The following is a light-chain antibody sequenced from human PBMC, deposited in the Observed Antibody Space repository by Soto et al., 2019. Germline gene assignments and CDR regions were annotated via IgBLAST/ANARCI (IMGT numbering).Light chain of an antibody. CDR3: QQYDHPPYT. CDR2: YAP. CDR1: QGIYKN. V-gene: IGKV1-33*01. J-gene: IGKJ2*01. Sequence: DIQMTPSPSSLSSALGDRVTFACQARQGIYKNLNWYQQKPGKAPKLLIYYAPNLERGVPSRFSGSGSGTDFSLTVDSLQPEDAATYYCQQYDHPPYTFGQGTKLEIK.